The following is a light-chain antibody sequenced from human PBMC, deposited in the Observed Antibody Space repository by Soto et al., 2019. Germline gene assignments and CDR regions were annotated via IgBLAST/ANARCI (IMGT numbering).Light chain of an antibody. CDR3: QQYNTDSRT. J-gene: IGKJ1*01. CDR2: SAS. Sequence: DIQMTQSPSSLYTSIGDRGTSTCSASQRINIYLNWYRQKPGKAPELLIYSASNLQSGVPSRFSGSGSGTEFTLTISSLQPDDFATYYCQQYNTDSRTFGQGTKVDIK. CDR1: QRINIY. V-gene: IGKV1-39*01.